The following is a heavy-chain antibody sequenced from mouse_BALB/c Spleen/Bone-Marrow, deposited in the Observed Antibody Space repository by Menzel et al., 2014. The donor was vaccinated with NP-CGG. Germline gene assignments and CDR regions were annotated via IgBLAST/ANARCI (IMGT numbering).Heavy chain of an antibody. J-gene: IGHJ4*01. D-gene: IGHD2-4*01. Sequence: VKLVESGPGLVAPSQSLSITCTVSGFSLTGYGVSWVRQPPGKGLEWLGMIWGDGSTDCNSALKSRLSISKDNSKSQVFLKMNSLRTDDTARYYCARDSFLITRALDYWGQGTSVTVSS. V-gene: IGHV2-6-7*01. CDR1: GFSLTGYG. CDR2: IWGDGST. CDR3: ARDSFLITRALDY.